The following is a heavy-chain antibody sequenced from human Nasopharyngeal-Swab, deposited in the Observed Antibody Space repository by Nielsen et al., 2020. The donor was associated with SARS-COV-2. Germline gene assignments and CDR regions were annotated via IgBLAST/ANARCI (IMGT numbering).Heavy chain of an antibody. CDR3: ARADSSGYYYGGWFDP. Sequence: ASVKVSCKASGYTFTSYGISWVRQAPGQGLEWMGWINAGNGNTKYSQKFQGRVTITRDTSASTAYMELSSLRSEDTAVYYCARADSSGYYYGGWFDPWGQGTLVTVSS. J-gene: IGHJ5*02. D-gene: IGHD3-22*01. V-gene: IGHV1-3*01. CDR2: INAGNGNT. CDR1: GYTFTSYG.